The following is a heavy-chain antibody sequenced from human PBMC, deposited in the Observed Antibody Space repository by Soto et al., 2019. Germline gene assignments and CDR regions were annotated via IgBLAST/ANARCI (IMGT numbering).Heavy chain of an antibody. CDR1: GFTFSSYA. Sequence: QVQLVESGGGVVQPGRSLRLSCAASGFTFSSYAMHWVRQAPGKGLEWVAVISYDGSKKYYADSVKGRFTISRDNSKNTLYLQMNSLRAEDTAVYYCARGIGGGNPHYFDYWGQGTLVTVSS. V-gene: IGHV3-30-3*01. J-gene: IGHJ4*02. CDR3: ARGIGGGNPHYFDY. D-gene: IGHD3-10*01. CDR2: ISYDGSKK.